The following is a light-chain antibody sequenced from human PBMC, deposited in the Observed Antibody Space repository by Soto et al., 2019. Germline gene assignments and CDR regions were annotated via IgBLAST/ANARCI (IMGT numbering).Light chain of an antibody. J-gene: IGKJ1*01. CDR2: SAS. V-gene: IGKV3-20*01. CDR1: HSVSSSD. Sequence: IVLRESPATLSVSPGQRVTLSFMFCHSVSSSDLSWYQQKPGQAPRLLIYSASSRATGIPDRFSGSGSGADYTLTISRLEPEDSAMYYCQQYGYSFWTFGQGTKVDNK. CDR3: QQYGYSFWT.